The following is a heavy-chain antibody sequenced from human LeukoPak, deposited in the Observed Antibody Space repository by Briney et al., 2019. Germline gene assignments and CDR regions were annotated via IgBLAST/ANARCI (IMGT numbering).Heavy chain of an antibody. J-gene: IGHJ3*02. CDR1: GFTFSRYE. CDR3: SRAQSGYSRAWDDSFDI. Sequence: PGGSLRLSCAASGFTFSRYEMKWVRQAPGKGLEWVSYISSAASTIYYADSVKGRFTISRDNAKNSLYLQMNSLRAEDTAVYFCSRAQSGYSRAWDDSFDIWGQGTMVTVSS. D-gene: IGHD6-19*01. CDR2: ISSAASTI. V-gene: IGHV3-48*03.